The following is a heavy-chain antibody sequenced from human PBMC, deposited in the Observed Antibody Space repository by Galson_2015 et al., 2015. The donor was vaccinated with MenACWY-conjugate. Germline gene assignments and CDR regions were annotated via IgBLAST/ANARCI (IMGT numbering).Heavy chain of an antibody. Sequence: CAISGDSVSSNSAAWAWIRQSPSRGLEWLGRTYYRSRWHNDYAVSVKSRITINPDTSRNQLSLQLSSVTPEDTAVYYCARGVTRKSGTINRYFDFWGRGPLGTVSS. J-gene: IGHJ2*01. CDR3: ARGVTRKSGTINRYFDF. D-gene: IGHD6-13*01. CDR1: GDSVSSNSAA. V-gene: IGHV6-1*01. CDR2: TYYRSRWHN.